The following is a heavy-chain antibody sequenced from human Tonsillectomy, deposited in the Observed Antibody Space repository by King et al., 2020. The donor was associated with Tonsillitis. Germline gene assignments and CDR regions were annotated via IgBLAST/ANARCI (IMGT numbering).Heavy chain of an antibody. CDR3: ARRDYYDTTGFPD. CDR1: GYTFTDYY. D-gene: IGHD3-22*01. J-gene: IGHJ4*02. Sequence: QLVQSGAEVKKPRASVKVSCKASGYTFTDYYMHWVRQAPGQGLEWMGWINPNSGGTNYAQKFQGRVTMTRDTSISTAYMDLSSLRSDDTAVYFCARRDYYDTTGFPDWGQGTLVTVSS. V-gene: IGHV1-2*02. CDR2: INPNSGGT.